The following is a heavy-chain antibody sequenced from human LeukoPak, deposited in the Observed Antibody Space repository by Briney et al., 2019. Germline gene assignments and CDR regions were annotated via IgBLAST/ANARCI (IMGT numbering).Heavy chain of an antibody. V-gene: IGHV3-48*03. CDR3: AREATTVTTVDY. CDR2: ISSSGSTI. D-gene: IGHD4-17*01. Sequence: GGSLRLSCAASGFTFSSYEMNWVRQAPGKGLEWVPYISSSGSTIYYADSVKGRFTISRDNAKNSLYLQMNSLRAEDTAVYYCAREATTVTTVDYWGQGTLVTVSS. J-gene: IGHJ4*02. CDR1: GFTFSSYE.